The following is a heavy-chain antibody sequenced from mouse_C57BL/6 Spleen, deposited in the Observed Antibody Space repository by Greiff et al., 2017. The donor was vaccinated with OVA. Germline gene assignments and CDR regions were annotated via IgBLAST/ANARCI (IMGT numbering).Heavy chain of an antibody. V-gene: IGHV1-42*01. CDR3: ARSEGVYFDY. J-gene: IGHJ2*01. CDR2: INPSTGGT. Sequence: VQLKESGPELVKPGASVKISCKASGYSFTGYYMNWVKQSPEKSLEWIGEINPSTGGTTYNQKFKAKATLTVDKSSSTAYMQLKSLTSEDSAVYYCARSEGVYFDYWGQGTTLTVSS. CDR1: GYSFTGYY.